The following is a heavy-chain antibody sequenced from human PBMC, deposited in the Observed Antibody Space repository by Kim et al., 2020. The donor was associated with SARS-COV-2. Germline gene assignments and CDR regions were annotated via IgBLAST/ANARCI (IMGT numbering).Heavy chain of an antibody. CDR1: GGSISSYY. V-gene: IGHV4-59*13. Sequence: SETLSLTCTVSGGSISSYYWSWIRQPPGKGLEWIGYIYYSGSTNYNPSLKSRVTISVDTSKNQFSLKLSSVTAADTAVYYCARAQYSSGWDYWGQGTLVT. J-gene: IGHJ4*02. CDR2: IYYSGST. CDR3: ARAQYSSGWDY. D-gene: IGHD6-19*01.